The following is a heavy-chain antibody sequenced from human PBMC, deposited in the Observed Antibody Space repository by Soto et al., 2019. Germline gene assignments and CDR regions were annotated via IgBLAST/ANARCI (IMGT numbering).Heavy chain of an antibody. CDR3: ARDLIEYVAGWYSQGCDY. V-gene: IGHV3-30-3*01. J-gene: IGHJ4*02. D-gene: IGHD6-19*01. CDR1: GFTFSTYA. CDR2: ISYDGNNK. Sequence: QVQLVESGGGVVQPGRSLRLSCIASGFTFSTYAMHWVRQAPGKGLEWVAVISYDGNNKYDADSVTGRFTISRDTSNNALYLQMNSLKAEDRAVYYWARDLIEYVAGWYSQGCDYCGQGTLVTVSS.